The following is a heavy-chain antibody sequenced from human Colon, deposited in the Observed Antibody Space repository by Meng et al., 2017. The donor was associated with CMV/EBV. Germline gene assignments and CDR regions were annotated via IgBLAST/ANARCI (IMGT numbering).Heavy chain of an antibody. Sequence: GESLKISCVASGFTFSSYTMNWVRQPPGKGLEWVSSISGGNTYIYYADSVKGRFTISRDNSKNTLYLQMNSLRAEDTAVYYCARDHPAPYDFWSGYYTGTSTYYYYGMDVWGQGTTVTVSS. CDR3: ARDHPAPYDFWSGYYTGTSTYYYYGMDV. CDR1: GFTFSSYT. D-gene: IGHD3-3*01. V-gene: IGHV3-21*01. CDR2: ISGGNTYI. J-gene: IGHJ6*02.